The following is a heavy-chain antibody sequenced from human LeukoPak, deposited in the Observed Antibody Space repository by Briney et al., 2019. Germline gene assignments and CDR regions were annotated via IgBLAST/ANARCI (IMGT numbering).Heavy chain of an antibody. CDR1: GGSITSGSEY. V-gene: IGHV4-61*02. Sequence: PSQTLSLTCTVSGGSITSGSEYWTWIRQPAGKGLEWIGLMYKSGSTNYNPSLKSRVTISVDTSKNQFSLKLSSVTAADTAVYYCARDINVMGAFDIWGQGTMVTVS. CDR2: MYKSGST. J-gene: IGHJ3*02. D-gene: IGHD3-16*01. CDR3: ARDINVMGAFDI.